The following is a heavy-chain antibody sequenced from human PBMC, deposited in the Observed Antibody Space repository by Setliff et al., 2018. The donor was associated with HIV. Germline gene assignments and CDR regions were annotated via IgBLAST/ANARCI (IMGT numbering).Heavy chain of an antibody. CDR1: DSGTYY. Sequence: PSETLSLTCTVSDSGTYYWSWIRQPAGKGLEWIGRVSSRGDTNYNPSLESRVTMSVDTSKNQFSLKLSSVTAADTAVYYCAKDIPGPAINSGRIKNWFDPWGEGTLVTVSS. CDR2: VSSRGDT. J-gene: IGHJ5*02. V-gene: IGHV4-4*07. D-gene: IGHD6-19*01. CDR3: AKDIPGPAINSGRIKNWFDP.